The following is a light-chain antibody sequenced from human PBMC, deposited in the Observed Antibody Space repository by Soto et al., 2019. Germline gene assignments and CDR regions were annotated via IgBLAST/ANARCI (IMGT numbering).Light chain of an antibody. V-gene: IGKV3-15*01. CDR3: QQYNIWPPWT. Sequence: EIVMTQSPATLSVSPGERATLSCRASQSVSSYLAWYQQKPGQAPRLLIYGASTRATGIPARFSGSGSGTEFTLTISSLQSEDFAIYYCQQYNIWPPWTFGQGTKVDI. CDR2: GAS. CDR1: QSVSSY. J-gene: IGKJ1*01.